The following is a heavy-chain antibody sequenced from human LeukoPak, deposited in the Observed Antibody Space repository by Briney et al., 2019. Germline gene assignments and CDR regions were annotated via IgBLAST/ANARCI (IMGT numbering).Heavy chain of an antibody. J-gene: IGHJ4*02. CDR3: AKDLQQLVYFDY. CDR1: GFTVSSDY. Sequence: PGGSLRLSCAASGFTVSSDYMSWVRQAPGKGLEWVSAISGSGGSTYYADSVKGRFTISRDNSKNTLYLQMNSLRAEDTAVYYCAKDLQQLVYFDYWGQGTLVTVSS. CDR2: ISGSGGST. D-gene: IGHD6-13*01. V-gene: IGHV3-23*01.